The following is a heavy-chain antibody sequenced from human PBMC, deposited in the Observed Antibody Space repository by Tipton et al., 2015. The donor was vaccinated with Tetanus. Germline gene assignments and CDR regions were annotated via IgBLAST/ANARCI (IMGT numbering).Heavy chain of an antibody. D-gene: IGHD3-10*01. V-gene: IGHV3-23*01. CDR1: GFTFSIYW. CDR3: ATPPYYYGSGGTSDY. Sequence: GSLRLSCAASGFTFSIYWMAWVRQAPGRGLEWVSGISGGGDNTHYAESLKGRFTISRDNSKNTLYLQMNRLRAEDTAVYFCATPPYYYGSGGTSDYWGQGTLVTVAS. J-gene: IGHJ4*02. CDR2: ISGGGDNT.